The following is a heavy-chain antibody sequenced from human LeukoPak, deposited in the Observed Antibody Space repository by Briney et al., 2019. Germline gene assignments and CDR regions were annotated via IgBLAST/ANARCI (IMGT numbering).Heavy chain of an antibody. V-gene: IGHV1-69*13. CDR1: GGTFSSYA. CDR3: ARDSSGYYNWFDP. Sequence: GASVKVSCKASGGTFSSYAISWVRQAPGQGLEWMGGIIPIFGTANYAQKFQGRVTITADESTSTAYMELSSLRSEDTAVYYCARDSSGYYNWFDPWGQGTLVTVSS. CDR2: IIPIFGTA. D-gene: IGHD3-22*01. J-gene: IGHJ5*02.